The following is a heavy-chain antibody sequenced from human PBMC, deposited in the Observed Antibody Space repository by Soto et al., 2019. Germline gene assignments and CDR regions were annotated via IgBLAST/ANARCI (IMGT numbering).Heavy chain of an antibody. Sequence: EVQLLESGGGLVQPGGSLRLSCAASGFTFGNYAMIWVRQAPGKGLEWVSTISGGGDGTYYADSVRGSFTISRENSRNTVYLQMNSLRAEDTAVYYCAKKGLGSLATYCITGDCHYAFDIWGQGTMVTVSS. CDR2: ISGGGDGT. J-gene: IGHJ3*02. CDR1: GFTFGNYA. V-gene: IGHV3-23*01. CDR3: AKKGLGSLATYCITGDCHYAFDI. D-gene: IGHD2-8*01.